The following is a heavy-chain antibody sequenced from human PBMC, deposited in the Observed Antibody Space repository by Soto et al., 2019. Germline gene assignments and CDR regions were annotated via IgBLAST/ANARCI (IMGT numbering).Heavy chain of an antibody. J-gene: IGHJ1*01. CDR2: MDPITGGT. V-gene: IGHV1-2*02. Sequence: ASVKASCKASVYNSGAYYTYWVRQAPGRGVEWVGLMDPITGGTDYEERLRDRVTMTRDTSINTAYMELRRLRSDDTAIYFCARGRHAASQLSSPGVMDVWGQGTLV. D-gene: IGHD6-25*01. CDR3: ARGRHAASQLSSPGVMDV. CDR1: VYNSGAYY.